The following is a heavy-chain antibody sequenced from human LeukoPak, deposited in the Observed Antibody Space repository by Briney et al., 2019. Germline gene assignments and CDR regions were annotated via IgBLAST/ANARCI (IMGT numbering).Heavy chain of an antibody. J-gene: IGHJ4*02. V-gene: IGHV1-2*02. CDR2: INPNSGGT. D-gene: IGHD4-23*01. Sequence: GASVKVSCKASGGTFSSYAISWVRQAPGQGLEWMGWINPNSGGTNYAQKFQGRVTMTRDTSISTAYMELSRLRSDDTAVYYCARDDDYGGNYYFDYWGQGTLVTVSS. CDR1: GGTFSSYA. CDR3: ARDDDYGGNYYFDY.